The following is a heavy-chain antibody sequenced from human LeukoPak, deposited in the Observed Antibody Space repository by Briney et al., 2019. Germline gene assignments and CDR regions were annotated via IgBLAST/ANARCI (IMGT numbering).Heavy chain of an antibody. CDR3: ARQYCSGGDCYFFD. CDR2: ISYDGRNK. Sequence: PGGSLRLSCAASGFTFNNYGMHWVRQAPGKGLEWVAVISYDGRNKHYPDSVKGRFTISRDNSKNTLYLQMNSLRAEDTALYYCARQYCSGGDCYFFDWGQGTLVTVSS. D-gene: IGHD2-15*01. V-gene: IGHV3-30*03. CDR1: GFTFNNYG. J-gene: IGHJ4*02.